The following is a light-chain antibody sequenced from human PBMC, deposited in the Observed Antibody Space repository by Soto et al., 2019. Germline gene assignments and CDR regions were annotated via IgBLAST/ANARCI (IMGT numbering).Light chain of an antibody. CDR2: DVS. V-gene: IGLV2-11*01. J-gene: IGLJ2*01. Sequence: QSALTQPRSVSGSPGQSVTISCTGTSGDVGFYNYVSWYQQHPGKAPKLMIYDVSKRPSGVPDRFSGSKSGNTASLTISGLQAEDEADYYCCSYAGSYTLVFGGGTKVTVL. CDR3: CSYAGSYTLV. CDR1: SGDVGFYNY.